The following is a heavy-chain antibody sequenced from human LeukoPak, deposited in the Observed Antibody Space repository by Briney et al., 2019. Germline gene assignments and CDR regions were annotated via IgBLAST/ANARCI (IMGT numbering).Heavy chain of an antibody. CDR1: GYTFTANY. CDR2: INPKTGGA. D-gene: IGHD2-2*01. V-gene: IGHV1-2*02. Sequence: GASVKVSCKTSGYTFTANYVHWVRQAPGQGPEWMGWINPKTGGAVYAQKFQGRLTITRDTSISTAYMELRSLRSDDTAVYYCARDEKLGYCSSTSCSPPFDYWGQGTLVTVSS. J-gene: IGHJ4*02. CDR3: ARDEKLGYCSSTSCSPPFDY.